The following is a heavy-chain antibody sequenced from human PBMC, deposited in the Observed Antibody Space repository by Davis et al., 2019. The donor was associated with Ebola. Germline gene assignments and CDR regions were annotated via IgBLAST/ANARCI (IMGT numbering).Heavy chain of an antibody. V-gene: IGHV1-46*01. D-gene: IGHD2-15*01. CDR3: ARGYCSGGSCYSGDY. CDR2: INPSGGST. Sequence: ASVKVSCKASGYTFTSYYMHWVRQAPGQGLEWMGIINPSGGSTSYAQKFQGRVTMTRDTSTSTAYMELRSLRSDDTAVYYCARGYCSGGSCYSGDYWGQGTLVTVSS. CDR1: GYTFTSYY. J-gene: IGHJ4*02.